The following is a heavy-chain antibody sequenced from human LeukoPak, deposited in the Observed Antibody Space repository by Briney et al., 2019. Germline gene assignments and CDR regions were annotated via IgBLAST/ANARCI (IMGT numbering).Heavy chain of an antibody. V-gene: IGHV6-1*01. CDR1: GDSVSANSAT. CDR2: TYYRSKWYR. Sequence: SQTLSLTCAISGDSVSANSATWNWIRQSPSRGLEWLGRTYYRSKWYRDYAVSVKSRITINPDSSKNQFSLQLNSVTPEGTALYYCARDSDAFDIWGQGTMVTVSS. CDR3: ARDSDAFDI. J-gene: IGHJ3*02.